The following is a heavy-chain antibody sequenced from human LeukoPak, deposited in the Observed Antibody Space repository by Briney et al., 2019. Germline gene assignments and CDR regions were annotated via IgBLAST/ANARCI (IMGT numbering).Heavy chain of an antibody. CDR3: ARDVITFGGVIVAMYYFDY. CDR1: GFTFSSYS. D-gene: IGHD3-16*02. J-gene: IGHJ4*02. Sequence: GGSLRLSCAASGFTFSSYSMNWVRQAPGKGLEWVSYISSSSSTIYYADSVKGRFTISRDNAKNSLYLQMNSLRAEDTAVYYCARDVITFGGVIVAMYYFDYWGQGTLVTVSS. CDR2: ISSSSSTI. V-gene: IGHV3-48*01.